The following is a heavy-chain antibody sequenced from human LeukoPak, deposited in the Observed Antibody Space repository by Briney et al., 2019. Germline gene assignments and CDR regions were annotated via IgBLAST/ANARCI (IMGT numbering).Heavy chain of an antibody. J-gene: IGHJ4*02. V-gene: IGHV4-39*01. CDR1: GGSTSGSSYF. CDR3: ARRFDY. Sequence: PSETLSLTCTVSGGSTSGSSYFWGWIRQPPGKGLEWIGSVDYSGSTSYNPSLKSRVTISVDTSKNQFSLKLSSVTAADTAVYYCARRFDYWGQGALVTVSS. CDR2: VDYSGST.